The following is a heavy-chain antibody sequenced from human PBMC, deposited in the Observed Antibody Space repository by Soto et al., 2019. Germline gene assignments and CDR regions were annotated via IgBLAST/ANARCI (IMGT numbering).Heavy chain of an antibody. J-gene: IGHJ6*02. CDR3: APGAGRNYYYGMDV. V-gene: IGHV3-23*01. CDR1: GFTFSSYA. Sequence: EVQLLESGGGLVQPGGSLRLSCAASGFTFSSYAMSWVRQAPGKGLEWVSAISGSGGSTYYADSVKGRFTISRDNSKNTLYMQMNSLRAEDTAVYYCAPGAGRNYYYGMDVWGQGTTVTVSS. CDR2: ISGSGGST. D-gene: IGHD3-10*01.